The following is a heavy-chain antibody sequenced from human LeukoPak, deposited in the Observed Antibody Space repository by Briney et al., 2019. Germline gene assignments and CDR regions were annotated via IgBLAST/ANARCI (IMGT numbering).Heavy chain of an antibody. V-gene: IGHV3-30*18. J-gene: IGHJ6*02. Sequence: PGGSLRLSCAASGFSFSSYGMHWVHQAPGKGLEWVATISYDGDSKFYADSVKGRFTISRDNSKNTLYLQMDSLRGEDTAVYYCAKDGNYYYYGMEVWGQGTTVTVS. CDR1: GFSFSSYG. CDR2: ISYDGDSK. CDR3: AKDGNYYYYGMEV.